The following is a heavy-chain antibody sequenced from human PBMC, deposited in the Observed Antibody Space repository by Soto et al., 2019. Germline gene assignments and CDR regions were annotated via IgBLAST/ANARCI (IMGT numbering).Heavy chain of an antibody. CDR3: ARMKVDSYQFYYAMDV. CDR2: IFSDNER. J-gene: IGHJ6*02. Sequence: GPTLVNPTETLTLTCTVSGFSLTTGKMGVSWIRQPPGKALEWLAHIFSDNERSYSTSLQGRLTISKDTSGSQVVLSMTNVDPVDTATYYYARMKVDSYQFYYAMDVWGQGTTVTVSS. CDR1: GFSLTTGKMG. D-gene: IGHD3-9*01. V-gene: IGHV2-26*01.